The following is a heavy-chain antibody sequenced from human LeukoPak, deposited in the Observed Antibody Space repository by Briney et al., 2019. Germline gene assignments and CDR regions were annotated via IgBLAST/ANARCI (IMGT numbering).Heavy chain of an antibody. D-gene: IGHD6-13*01. CDR1: GFTFSSYW. CDR2: INHNGNVN. J-gene: IGHJ4*02. V-gene: IGHV3-7*03. CDR3: ATDSSWSTPTFDY. Sequence: GGSLRLSCAASGFTFSSYWMNWARQAPGKGLEWVASINHNGNVNYYVDSVKGRFTISRDNAKNSLYLQMNSLRAEDTALYYCATDSSWSTPTFDYWGQGTLVTVSS.